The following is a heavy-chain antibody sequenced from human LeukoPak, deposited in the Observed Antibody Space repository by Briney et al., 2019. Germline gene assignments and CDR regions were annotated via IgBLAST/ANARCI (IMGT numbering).Heavy chain of an antibody. Sequence: GGTLRLSCAASGFTFSSYGMTWVRQAPGKGLEWVSTINSGGDITYYADSVKGRFTISRDNTKNLLYLEMNSLRAEDTAMYYCVRDVGAVRGEVYFDYWGQGTLVTVSS. CDR2: INSGGDIT. J-gene: IGHJ4*02. CDR1: GFTFSSYG. V-gene: IGHV3-23*01. CDR3: VRDVGAVRGEVYFDY. D-gene: IGHD3-16*01.